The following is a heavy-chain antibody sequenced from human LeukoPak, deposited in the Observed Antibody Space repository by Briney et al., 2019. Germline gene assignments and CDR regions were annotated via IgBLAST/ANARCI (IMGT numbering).Heavy chain of an antibody. Sequence: GGSLRLSCAASGNYWMHWVRQAPGKGLVWASHINSDGSWTSYADSVKGRFTISKDNAKNTVYLQMNNLRVEDTAVYYCVSFYETYWGRGTLVTVSS. CDR1: GNYW. J-gene: IGHJ4*02. D-gene: IGHD2-2*01. CDR2: INSDGSWT. CDR3: VSFYETY. V-gene: IGHV3-74*01.